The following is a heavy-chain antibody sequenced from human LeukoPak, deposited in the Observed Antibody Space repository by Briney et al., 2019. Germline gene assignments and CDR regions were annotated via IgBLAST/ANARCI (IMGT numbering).Heavy chain of an antibody. J-gene: IGHJ6*03. CDR3: ARDWGVGGRPGYMDV. Sequence: SETLSLTCTVSGASISSYFWTWIRHSPGKGLEWIGYISNIGSTNYNPSLKSRVTISGDTSKNQVSLKLSSVTAADTAVYFCARDWGVGGRPGYMDVWGKGTTVTVSS. V-gene: IGHV4-59*01. CDR2: ISNIGST. CDR1: GASISSYF. D-gene: IGHD6-6*01.